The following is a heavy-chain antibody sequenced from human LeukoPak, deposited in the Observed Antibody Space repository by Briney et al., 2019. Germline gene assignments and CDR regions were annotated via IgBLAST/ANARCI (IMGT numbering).Heavy chain of an antibody. V-gene: IGHV1-18*01. J-gene: IGHJ5*02. CDR1: GYTFTSYG. CDR3: ARALEEYQLIAGRHSRWAWFDP. D-gene: IGHD2-2*01. CDR2: ISAYNGNT. Sequence: ASVKVSCKASGYTFTSYGISWVRQAPGQGLEWMGWISAYNGNTNYAQKLQGRVTITADESTSTAYMELSSLRSEDTAVYYCARALEEYQLIAGRHSRWAWFDPWGQGTLVTASS.